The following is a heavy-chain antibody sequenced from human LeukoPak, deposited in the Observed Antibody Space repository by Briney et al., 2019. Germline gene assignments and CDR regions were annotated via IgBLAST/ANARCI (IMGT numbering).Heavy chain of an antibody. CDR1: GYTFTGYY. V-gene: IGHV1-18*04. Sequence: ASVKVSCKASGYTFTGYYMHWVRQAPGQGLEWMGWASVHTGITYYARKFQARVTMTTDTSTTTAYMELRSLRSDDTAVYYCAKDRGWQYADYETVAIEHWGQGTLVTVSS. D-gene: IGHD4-17*01. CDR2: ASVHTGIT. CDR3: AKDRGWQYADYETVAIEH. J-gene: IGHJ4*02.